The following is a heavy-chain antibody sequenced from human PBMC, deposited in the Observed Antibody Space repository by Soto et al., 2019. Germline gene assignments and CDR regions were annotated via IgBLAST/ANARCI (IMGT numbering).Heavy chain of an antibody. CDR1: GFTFSNYG. V-gene: IGHV1-18*01. D-gene: IGHD2-8*01. Sequence: ASVKVSCKASGFTFSNYGLNWLRQSAGQGLEWMGWVSANNGHTNYAQNLQGRVSMTTDTSTSTAYMELRGLRFDDTAVYYCARDIESVTAKHFFYYYAMDVWGQGTTVTVSS. J-gene: IGHJ6*02. CDR2: VSANNGHT. CDR3: ARDIESVTAKHFFYYYAMDV.